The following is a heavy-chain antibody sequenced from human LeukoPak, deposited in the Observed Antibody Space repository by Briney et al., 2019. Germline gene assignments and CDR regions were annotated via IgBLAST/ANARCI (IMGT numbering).Heavy chain of an antibody. Sequence: SETLSLTCAVSGGSISSSNWWSWVRQPPGKGLEWIGRIYTSGSTNYNPSLKSRVTISVDTSKNQFSLKLSSVTAADTAVYYCARESITMIVGYYFDYWGQGTLVTVSS. J-gene: IGHJ4*02. CDR3: ARESITMIVGYYFDY. V-gene: IGHV4-4*02. D-gene: IGHD3-22*01. CDR1: GGSISSSNW. CDR2: IYTSGST.